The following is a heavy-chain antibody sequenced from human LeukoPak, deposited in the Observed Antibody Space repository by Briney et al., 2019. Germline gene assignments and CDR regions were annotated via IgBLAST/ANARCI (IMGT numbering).Heavy chain of an antibody. CDR3: ARDSDSCTGGSCSFDY. CDR1: GFTFSSYW. V-gene: IGHV3-74*01. D-gene: IGHD2-8*02. J-gene: IGHJ4*02. Sequence: GGSLRLSCAASGFTFSSYWMHWVRQAPGEGLVWVSRIKSDGSSRSYADSVKGRFTISRDNAKNTLYLQMNSLRAEDTAVYYCARDSDSCTGGSCSFDYWGQGTLVTVSS. CDR2: IKSDGSSR.